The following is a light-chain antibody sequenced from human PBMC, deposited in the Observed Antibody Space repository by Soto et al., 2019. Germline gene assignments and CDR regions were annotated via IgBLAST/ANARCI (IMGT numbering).Light chain of an antibody. V-gene: IGLV2-14*03. CDR2: DVS. CDR1: NNDVGAYNY. Sequence: QSALTQPASVSGSPGQSITISCTGSNNDVGAYNYVSWYQQHPGKAPKTMIYDVSNRPSGVSNRFSGSKSGNTASLTISGLQAEDEADYDCSSYTRSSTGVFGGGTQLTVL. J-gene: IGLJ3*02. CDR3: SSYTRSSTGV.